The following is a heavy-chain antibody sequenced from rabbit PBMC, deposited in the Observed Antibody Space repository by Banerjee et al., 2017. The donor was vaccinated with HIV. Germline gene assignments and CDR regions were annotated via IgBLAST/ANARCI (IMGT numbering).Heavy chain of an antibody. J-gene: IGHJ6*01. D-gene: IGHD5-1*01. Sequence: QSLEESGGDLIKPGASLTLTCTASGFSFSSSYYMCWVRQAPGKGLEWIACYYASSSASTYYASWAKGRFTISKTSSATVTLQMTSLTAADTATYFCARGVGVGWYLNGMDLWGQGTLVTVS. CDR1: GFSFSSSYY. CDR3: ARGVGVGWYLNGMDL. CDR2: YYASSSAST. V-gene: IGHV1S40*01.